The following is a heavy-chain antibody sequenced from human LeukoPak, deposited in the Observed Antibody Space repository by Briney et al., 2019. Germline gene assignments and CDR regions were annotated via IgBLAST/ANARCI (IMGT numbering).Heavy chain of an antibody. V-gene: IGHV3-21*01. J-gene: IGHJ4*02. CDR3: ARDWGWDYYGSSGYHTPWDYFDY. D-gene: IGHD3-22*01. CDR2: INSSSSYI. CDR1: GFTFSSYS. Sequence: GGSLRLSCASSGFTFSSYSMNWVRQAPGKGLEGVSSINSSSSYIYYADSVKGRFTISRDNAKNSLYLQMNSLRAEDTAVYYCARDWGWDYYGSSGYHTPWDYFDYWGQGTLVTVSS.